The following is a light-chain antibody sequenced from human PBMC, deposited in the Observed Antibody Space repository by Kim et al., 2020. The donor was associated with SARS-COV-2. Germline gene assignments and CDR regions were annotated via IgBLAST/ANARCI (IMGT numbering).Light chain of an antibody. CDR1: KLGDKY. J-gene: IGLJ2*01. CDR2: QDS. CDR3: QAWDVSTGV. V-gene: IGLV3-1*01. Sequence: SVSPGQTPSITCAGDKLGDKYVGWYQQKPGQSPVLVIYQDSKRPSGIPVRFSGSNSGNTATLTISATQAMDEADYYCQAWDVSTGVFGGGTQLTVL.